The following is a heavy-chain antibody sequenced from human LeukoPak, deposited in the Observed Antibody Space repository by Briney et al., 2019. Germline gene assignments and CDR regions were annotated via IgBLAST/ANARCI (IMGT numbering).Heavy chain of an antibody. Sequence: KPSETLSLTCTVSGGSISSSSYYWGWIRQPRGKGLYGIEGIFYSGSTYYNPSLKSLVTISVDTSKTQFSLSLNSVTAADTAVYYCASRYTIFGVATFDYWGQGTLVTVSS. CDR3: ASRYTIFGVATFDY. V-gene: IGHV4-39*01. D-gene: IGHD3-3*01. CDR1: GGSISSSSYY. J-gene: IGHJ4*02. CDR2: IFYSGST.